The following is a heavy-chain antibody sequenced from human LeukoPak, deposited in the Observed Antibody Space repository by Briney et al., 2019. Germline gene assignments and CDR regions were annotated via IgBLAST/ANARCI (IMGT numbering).Heavy chain of an antibody. CDR1: VYTFTNYD. J-gene: IGHJ4*02. CDR3: ARGRSTGFPYYFEY. CDR2: MNPNSGNT. V-gene: IGHV1-8*03. Sequence: ASVTVSFKSSVYTFTNYDINWVGQGTGQGREWMGWMNPNSGNTGYAQKFQGRVTITRNTSISTAYIELSGLRSEDTAVYYCARGRSTGFPYYFEYWGQGTLVTVSS.